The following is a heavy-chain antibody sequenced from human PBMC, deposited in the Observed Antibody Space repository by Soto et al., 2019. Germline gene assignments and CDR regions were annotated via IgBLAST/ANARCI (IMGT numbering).Heavy chain of an antibody. J-gene: IGHJ4*02. CDR1: GGSISSGGYY. CDR2: IYYSGST. V-gene: IGHV4-31*03. Sequence: SETLSLTCTVSGGSISSGGYYWSWIRQHPGKGLEWIGYIYYSGSTYYNPSLKSRVTISVDTSKNQFSLKLSSVTAADTAVYFCARATYDTLDYWGQGTLVTVS. D-gene: IGHD3-22*01. CDR3: ARATYDTLDY.